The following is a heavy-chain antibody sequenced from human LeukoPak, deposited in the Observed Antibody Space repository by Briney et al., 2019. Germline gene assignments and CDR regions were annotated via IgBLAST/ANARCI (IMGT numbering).Heavy chain of an antibody. J-gene: IGHJ4*02. CDR1: GFTFSSYG. V-gene: IGHV3-33*01. Sequence: GGSLRLSCAASGFTFSSYGVHWVRQAPGKGLEWVAVIWYDGSNKYYADSVKGRFTISRDNSKNTLYLQMNSLRAEDTAVYYCARDYYDSSGPIDYWGQGTLVTVSS. CDR3: ARDYYDSSGPIDY. CDR2: IWYDGSNK. D-gene: IGHD3-22*01.